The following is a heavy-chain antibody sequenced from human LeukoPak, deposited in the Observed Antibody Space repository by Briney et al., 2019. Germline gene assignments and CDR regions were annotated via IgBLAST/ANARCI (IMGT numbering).Heavy chain of an antibody. CDR2: IYYSGST. CDR3: ARGGIGDTAMKFWFDP. J-gene: IGHJ5*02. D-gene: IGHD5-18*01. CDR1: GGSIRNYY. Sequence: SETLSLTCTVSGGSIRNYYWSWIRQPPGKGLEWIGYIYYSGSTNYNPSLKSRVTISVDTSKNQFSLKLSSVTAADTAVYYCARGGIGDTAMKFWFDPWGQGTLVTVSS. V-gene: IGHV4-59*12.